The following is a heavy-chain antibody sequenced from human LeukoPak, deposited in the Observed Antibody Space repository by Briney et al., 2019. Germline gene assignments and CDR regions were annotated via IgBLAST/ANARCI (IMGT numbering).Heavy chain of an antibody. V-gene: IGHV4-34*01. CDR2: INHSGST. J-gene: IGHJ4*02. CDR1: GGSFSGYY. CDR3: ARCLGPCFDY. Sequence: NPSETLSLTCAVYGGSFSGYYWSWIRQPPGKGLEWIGEINHSGSTNYNPSLKSRVTISVDTSKNQFSLKLSSVTAADTAVYYCARCLGPCFDYWGQGTLVTVSS. D-gene: IGHD2-15*01.